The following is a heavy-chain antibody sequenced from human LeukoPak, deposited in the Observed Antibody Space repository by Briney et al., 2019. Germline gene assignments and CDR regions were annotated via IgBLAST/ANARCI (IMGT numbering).Heavy chain of an antibody. CDR3: AKMKGHPLPKYYMDV. Sequence: GGSLRLSCAASGFTFSGFAMSWSRRTPGKGLKWVSGFSGSGDNTLYADSVKGRFTISRDNSKNTLYLEMNSLRAEDTAIYYCAKMKGHPLPKYYMDVWGQGTTVTVSS. V-gene: IGHV3-23*01. CDR1: GFTFSGFA. D-gene: IGHD1-26*01. CDR2: FSGSGDNT. J-gene: IGHJ6*01.